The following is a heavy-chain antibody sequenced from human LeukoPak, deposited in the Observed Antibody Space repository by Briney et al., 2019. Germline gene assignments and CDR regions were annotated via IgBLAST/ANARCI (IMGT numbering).Heavy chain of an antibody. CDR3: ARDLTPTDYYDSSGDYYYGMDV. CDR2: ISGSGGST. CDR1: GFTFSSYA. D-gene: IGHD3-22*01. J-gene: IGHJ6*02. V-gene: IGHV3-23*01. Sequence: HPGGSLRLSCAASGFTFSSYAMSWVRQAPGKGLEWVSAISGSGGSTYYADSVKGRFTISRDNAKNSLYLQMNSLRAEDTAVYYCARDLTPTDYYDSSGDYYYGMDVWGQGTTVTVSS.